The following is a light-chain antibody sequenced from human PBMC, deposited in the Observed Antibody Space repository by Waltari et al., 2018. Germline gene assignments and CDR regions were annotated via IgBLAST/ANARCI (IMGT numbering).Light chain of an antibody. J-gene: IGKJ1*01. Sequence: EIVLTQSPATLSLSPGERATLSCGASQSVSRRYLAWYQQKPRRAPRLPLYDASSRATGIPDRFSGSGSGTDFTLTISRLEPEDFAVYYCQQYGSSPRTFGQGTKVEIK. CDR1: QSVSRRY. CDR2: DAS. CDR3: QQYGSSPRT. V-gene: IGKV3D-20*01.